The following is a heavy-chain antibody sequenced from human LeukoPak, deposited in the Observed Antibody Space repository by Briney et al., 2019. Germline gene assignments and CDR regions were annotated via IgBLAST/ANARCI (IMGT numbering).Heavy chain of an antibody. V-gene: IGHV4-59*01. CDR1: GGSIGSYF. Sequence: PSETLSLTCTVSGGSIGSYFWSWIRHPPGQGLDCIGYIYSYCSTNYNPYLKSRVTISVDTSKNQFSLKLSFVTAADTAVYYCARGVAAHDTGGLSWFDPWGQGNLVTVSS. J-gene: IGHJ5*02. CDR2: IYSYCST. CDR3: ARGVAAHDTGGLSWFDP. D-gene: IGHD6-13*01.